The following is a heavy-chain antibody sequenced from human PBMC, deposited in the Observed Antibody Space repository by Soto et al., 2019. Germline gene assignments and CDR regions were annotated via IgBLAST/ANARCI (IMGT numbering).Heavy chain of an antibody. J-gene: IGHJ3*02. CDR3: ARDYVTSWDDAFDI. V-gene: IGHV4-31*03. D-gene: IGHD2-2*01. CDR2: IYSSVST. Sequence: SETLSLTCTVSGGSISSGGYYCSWIRQHPGKGLEWIGYIYSSVSTYYNPSLKSRVTMSVDTSKNQFSLKLSSVTAADTAVYYCARDYVTSWDDAFDIWGQGTMVTVSS. CDR1: GGSISSGGYY.